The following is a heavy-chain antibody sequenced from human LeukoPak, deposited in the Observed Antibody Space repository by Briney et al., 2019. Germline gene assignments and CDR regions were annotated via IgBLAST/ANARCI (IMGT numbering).Heavy chain of an antibody. D-gene: IGHD6-13*01. CDR1: GFTFSSYA. CDR3: ARDHGSSWLY. Sequence: GGSLRLSCAASGFTFSSYAMSWVRLAPGKGLEWVSAISGSGGSTYYADSVKGRFTISRDNSKNTLYLQMNSLRAEDTAVYYCARDHGSSWLYWGQGTLVTVSS. CDR2: ISGSGGST. J-gene: IGHJ4*02. V-gene: IGHV3-23*01.